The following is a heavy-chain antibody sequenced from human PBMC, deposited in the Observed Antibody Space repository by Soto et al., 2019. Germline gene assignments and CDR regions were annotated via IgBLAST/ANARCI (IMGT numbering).Heavy chain of an antibody. J-gene: IGHJ6*02. Sequence: SETLSLTCTVSGGSISSYCWSWIRQLPGKGLEWIGYIYYSGSTNYNPSLKSRVTISVDTSKNQFSLKLSSVTAADTAVYYCARRYSSSLDVWGQGTTVTVSS. D-gene: IGHD6-13*01. V-gene: IGHV4-59*08. CDR1: GGSISSYC. CDR2: IYYSGST. CDR3: ARRYSSSLDV.